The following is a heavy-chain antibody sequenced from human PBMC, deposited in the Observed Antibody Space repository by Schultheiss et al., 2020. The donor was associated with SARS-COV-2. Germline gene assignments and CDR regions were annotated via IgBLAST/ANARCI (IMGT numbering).Heavy chain of an antibody. CDR1: GGSISSSY. Sequence: SQTLSLTCTVSGGSISSSYWNWIRQSPGKGLEWIGYIYNNGRTNYNPSLKSRATISVDRSKNQFSLKLSSVTAADTAVYYCARGTYYYDSSGYPRYYFDYWGQGTLVTVSS. V-gene: IGHV4-59*08. CDR3: ARGTYYYDSSGYPRYYFDY. D-gene: IGHD3-22*01. J-gene: IGHJ4*02. CDR2: IYNNGRT.